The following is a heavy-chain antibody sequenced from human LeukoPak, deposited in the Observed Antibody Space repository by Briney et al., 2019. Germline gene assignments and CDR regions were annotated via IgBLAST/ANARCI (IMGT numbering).Heavy chain of an antibody. D-gene: IGHD3-16*01. CDR3: ARDPFRSSFDY. CDR2: INHSGGT. J-gene: IGHJ4*02. CDR1: GGSFSGYY. Sequence: SETLSLTCAVYGGSFSGYYWSWIRQPPGKGLEWIGEINHSGGTNYNPSLKSRVTISVDTSQNQFSLKLTAVTAADAAVYYCARDPFRSSFDYWGQGTRVTVSS. V-gene: IGHV4-34*01.